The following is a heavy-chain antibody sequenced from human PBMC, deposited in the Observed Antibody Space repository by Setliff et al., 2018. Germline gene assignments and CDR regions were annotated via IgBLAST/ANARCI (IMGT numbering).Heavy chain of an antibody. CDR3: ARAPGRNIRGDY. CDR1: GGSISSGGYY. Sequence: PSETLSLTCTVSGGSISSGGYYWSWIRQHPGKGLEWIGYIYYSGSTSYYNPSLKSRVTISIDTSKDQFSLKLKSVTAADTAVYYCARAPGRNIRGDYRGQGALVTVSS. CDR2: IYYSGSTS. V-gene: IGHV4-31*03. J-gene: IGHJ4*02. D-gene: IGHD3-10*01.